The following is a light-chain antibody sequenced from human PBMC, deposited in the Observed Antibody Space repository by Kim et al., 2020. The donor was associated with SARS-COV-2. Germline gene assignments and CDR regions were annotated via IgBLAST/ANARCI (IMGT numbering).Light chain of an antibody. Sequence: QPVLTQSPSASASLGASVNLTCTLSSGHSSYAIAWHQQQPEKGPRYLMKLNSDGSHTKGAGIPDRFSGSSSGAERFLTISSLQSDDEADSYCQTWGTGWVFGGGTKLTVL. CDR1: SGHSSYA. J-gene: IGLJ3*02. CDR2: LNSDGSH. CDR3: QTWGTGWV. V-gene: IGLV4-69*01.